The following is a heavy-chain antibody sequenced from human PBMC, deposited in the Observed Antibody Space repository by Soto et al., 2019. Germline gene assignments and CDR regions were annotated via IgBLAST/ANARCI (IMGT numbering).Heavy chain of an antibody. CDR3: ARQLPTAIRGGHYYSYGMDV. J-gene: IGHJ6*02. CDR1: GYIFSSYL. D-gene: IGHD2-2*02. V-gene: IGHV3-74*01. Sequence: PGGSLRRSWAASGYIFSSYLMHWVRQAPGKGLVWVSRLHIDGWTTSYADSVKGRFTISRDNAKNTLYLQMNSLRAEDTAVYYCARQLPTAIRGGHYYSYGMDVWGQGTTITVSS. CDR2: LHIDGWTT.